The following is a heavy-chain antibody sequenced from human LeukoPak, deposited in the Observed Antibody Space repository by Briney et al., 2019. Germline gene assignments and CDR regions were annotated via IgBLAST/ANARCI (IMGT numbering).Heavy chain of an antibody. CDR2: IKGDGSEK. V-gene: IGHV3-7*04. CDR1: GFTFSDYY. CDR3: AKDWGYGEAGIDF. Sequence: GGSLRLSCAASGFTFSDYYMSWIRQAPGKGLEWVAIIKGDGSEKAYVDSVKGRFSISRDNAENSLYLQMSSLRAEDTAVYYCAKDWGYGEAGIDFWGQGTLVTVSS. J-gene: IGHJ4*02. D-gene: IGHD6-13*01.